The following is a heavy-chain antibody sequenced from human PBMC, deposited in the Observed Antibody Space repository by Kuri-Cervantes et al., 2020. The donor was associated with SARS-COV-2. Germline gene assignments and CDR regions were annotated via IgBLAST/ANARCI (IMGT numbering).Heavy chain of an antibody. CDR2: ISAYNGNT. D-gene: IGHD1-1*01. CDR1: GYTFTSYG. V-gene: IGHV1-18*01. Sequence: ASVKVSCKASGYTFTSYGISWVRQAPGQGLEWMGWISAYNGNTNYAQKLQGRVTMTTDTSTSTAYMELRSLRSDDTAVYYCARDDDDIGQLRDKYYYYGMDVWGQGTTVTVSS. J-gene: IGHJ6*02. CDR3: ARDDDDIGQLRDKYYYYGMDV.